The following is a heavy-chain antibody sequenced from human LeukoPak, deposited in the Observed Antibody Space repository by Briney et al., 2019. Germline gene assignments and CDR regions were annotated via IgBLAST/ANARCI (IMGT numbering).Heavy chain of an antibody. CDR3: ARESDTATNRDAFDI. D-gene: IGHD5-18*01. CDR1: GDSVSSNSAA. V-gene: IGHV6-1*01. J-gene: IGHJ3*02. CDR2: TYYRSKWYN. Sequence: SQTLSLTCAISGDSVSSNSAAWNWIRQSPSRGLEWLGRTYYRSKWYNDYTLSVKSRMTINPDTSNNQVSLQLNSVTPEDAAVYYCARESDTATNRDAFDIWGQGTMVTVSS.